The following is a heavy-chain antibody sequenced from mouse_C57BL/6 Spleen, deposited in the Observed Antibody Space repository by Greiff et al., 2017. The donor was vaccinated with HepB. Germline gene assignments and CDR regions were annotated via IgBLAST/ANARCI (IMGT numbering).Heavy chain of an antibody. CDR2: INPNNGGT. CDR1: GYTFTDYN. CDR3: ASFHYGSSYGFAY. Sequence: VQLQQSGPELVKPGASVKMSCKASGYTFTDYNMHWVKQIHGKSLEWIGYINPNNGGTSYNQKFKGKATLTVNKSSSTAYMELRSLTSEDSAVYYCASFHYGSSYGFAYWGQGTLVTVSA. D-gene: IGHD1-1*01. V-gene: IGHV1-22*01. J-gene: IGHJ3*01.